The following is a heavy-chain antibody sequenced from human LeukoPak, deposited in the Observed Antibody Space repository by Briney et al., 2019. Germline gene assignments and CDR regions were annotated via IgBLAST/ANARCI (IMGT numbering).Heavy chain of an antibody. J-gene: IGHJ3*02. Sequence: GGSLRLSCAASGFTFSSYDMHWVRQAPGKGLEWVALIRYAGSNKYCADSVKGRFTISRDNSKNTLYLQMNSLRAEDTAVYYCAKLSDAAFDIWGQGTLLTVSS. CDR1: GFTFSSYD. CDR2: IRYAGSNK. CDR3: AKLSDAAFDI. V-gene: IGHV3-30*02.